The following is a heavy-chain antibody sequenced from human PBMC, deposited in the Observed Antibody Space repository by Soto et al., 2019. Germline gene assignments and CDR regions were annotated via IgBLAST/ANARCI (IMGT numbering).Heavy chain of an antibody. CDR1: GGSISSGDYY. CDR2: IYYSGST. V-gene: IGHV4-30-4*01. CDR3: ARGITMVRGVIGWFDP. D-gene: IGHD3-10*01. Sequence: QVQLQESGPGLVKPSQTLSLTCTVSGGSISSGDYYWSWIRQPPGKGLEWIGYIYYSGSTYYNPSLKSRVTISVDTSKNQFSLKLSSVTAADTAVYYCARGITMVRGVIGWFDPWGQGTLVTVSS. J-gene: IGHJ5*02.